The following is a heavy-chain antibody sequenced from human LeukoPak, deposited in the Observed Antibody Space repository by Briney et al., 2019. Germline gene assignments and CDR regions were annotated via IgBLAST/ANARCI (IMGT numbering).Heavy chain of an antibody. CDR1: GGTFSSYA. CDR2: IIPILGIA. D-gene: IGHD1-1*01. Sequence: SVKVSCKASGGTFSSYAISWVRQAPGQGLEWMGRIIPILGIANYAQKFQGRVTMTTDTSTSTAYMELRSLRSDDTAVYYCARDGKIQLERRTTDYWGQGTLVTVSS. V-gene: IGHV1-69*04. CDR3: ARDGKIQLERRTTDY. J-gene: IGHJ4*02.